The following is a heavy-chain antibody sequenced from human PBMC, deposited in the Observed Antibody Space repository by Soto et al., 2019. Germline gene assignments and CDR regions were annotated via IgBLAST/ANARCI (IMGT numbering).Heavy chain of an antibody. Sequence: QVQLVQSGAEVKKPGYSVKVSCEASGGTFSSYPINWVRQAPGQGLEWLGGIIPFLGTSNYAQKFQGRVTITAHDSTSTAYMELRSLRSEDTAVYYCARVGHITNYGMAVWGQGTKVTVSS. V-gene: IGHV1-69*01. CDR3: ARVGHITNYGMAV. CDR2: IIPFLGTS. D-gene: IGHD1-26*01. J-gene: IGHJ6*02. CDR1: GGTFSSYP.